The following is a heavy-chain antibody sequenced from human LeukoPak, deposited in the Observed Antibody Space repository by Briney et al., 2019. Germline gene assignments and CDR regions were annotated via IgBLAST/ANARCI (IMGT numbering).Heavy chain of an antibody. D-gene: IGHD5-12*01. CDR1: GFSFDTHW. V-gene: IGHV3-7*01. J-gene: IGHJ4*02. CDR2: IKPDGSAE. CDR3: ARAQTDSGYGRYCDY. Sequence: GGSLRLSCEASGFSFDTHWMNWVRQFPGGGLEWVANIKPDGSAEYYLDSVKGRFSISRDNVKNLVYLQLNSLRTEDTAVYFCARAQTDSGYGRYCDYWGQGTLVTVSS.